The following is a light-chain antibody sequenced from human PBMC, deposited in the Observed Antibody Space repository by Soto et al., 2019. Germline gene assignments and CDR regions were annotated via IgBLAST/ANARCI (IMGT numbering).Light chain of an antibody. CDR3: VLYMGSGIWV. J-gene: IGLJ3*02. CDR2: STN. V-gene: IGLV8-61*01. CDR1: SGSVSTTYY. Sequence: QTVVTQEPSFSVSPGWTVTLTCGLSSGSVSTTYYPSWYQRTPGQPPRTLIYSTNTRSSGVPDRFSGSILGNKAALTITGAQADDESDYYCVLYMGSGIWVFGGGTKLTVL.